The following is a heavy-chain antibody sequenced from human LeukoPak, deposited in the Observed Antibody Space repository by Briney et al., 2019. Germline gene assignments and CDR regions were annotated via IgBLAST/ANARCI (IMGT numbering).Heavy chain of an antibody. CDR1: GYTFTSFG. CDR2: ISGYNDNT. J-gene: IGHJ4*02. CDR3: ARDLAGAAAGTIPLFDY. Sequence: ASVKVSCKASGYTFTSFGINWMRQAPGQGLEWMGWISGYNDNTNYAQKLQGRVTMTTETSTNTAYMELRSLRSDDTAVYYCARDLAGAAAGTIPLFDYWGQGTLVTVSS. D-gene: IGHD6-13*01. V-gene: IGHV1-18*01.